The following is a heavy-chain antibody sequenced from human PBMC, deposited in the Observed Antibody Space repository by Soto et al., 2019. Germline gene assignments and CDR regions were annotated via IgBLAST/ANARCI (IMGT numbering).Heavy chain of an antibody. CDR3: ARSTSSLIVGAKYAFDI. D-gene: IGHD1-26*01. Sequence: ASVKVSCKASGGTFSSYAISWVRQAPGQGLEWMGGIIPIFGTANYAQKSQGRVTITADESTSTAYMELSSLRSEDTAVYYCARSTSSLIVGAKYAFDIWGQGTMVTVSS. J-gene: IGHJ3*02. V-gene: IGHV1-69*13. CDR1: GGTFSSYA. CDR2: IIPIFGTA.